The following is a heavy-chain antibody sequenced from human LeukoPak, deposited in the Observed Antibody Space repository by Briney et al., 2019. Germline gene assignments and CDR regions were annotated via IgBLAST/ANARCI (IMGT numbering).Heavy chain of an antibody. Sequence: GGSLRLSCAASGFTFSSYGMHWVRQAPGKGLEWAAVISYDGSNKYYADSVKGRFTISRDNSKNTLYLQINSLRAEDTAVYYCAKDSGGYGDSLHFDYWGQGTLVTVSS. CDR3: AKDSGGYGDSLHFDY. J-gene: IGHJ4*02. D-gene: IGHD4-17*01. CDR1: GFTFSSYG. V-gene: IGHV3-30*18. CDR2: ISYDGSNK.